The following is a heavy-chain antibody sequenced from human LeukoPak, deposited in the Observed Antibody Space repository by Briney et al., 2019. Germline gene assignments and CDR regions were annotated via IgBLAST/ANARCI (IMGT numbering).Heavy chain of an antibody. CDR2: INPNSGGT. J-gene: IGHJ6*03. CDR1: GYTFTGYY. D-gene: IGHD3-16*02. Sequence: GASVKVSCKASGYTFTGYYMHWVRQAPGQGLEWMGWINPNSGGTNYAQKFQGRVTMTRDTSISTAYMKLSRLRSDDTAVYYCARDLLPGSYRYRYYYYYMDVWGKGTTVTVSS. CDR3: ARDLLPGSYRYRYYYYYMDV. V-gene: IGHV1-2*02.